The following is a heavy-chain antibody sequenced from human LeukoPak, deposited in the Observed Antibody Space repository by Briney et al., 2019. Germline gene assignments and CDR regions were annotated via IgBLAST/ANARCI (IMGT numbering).Heavy chain of an antibody. CDR2: IRSKAYGGTT. CDR3: TRAEYNLDY. J-gene: IGHJ4*02. CDR1: GFTFGDYA. D-gene: IGHD1-14*01. Sequence: GSLSLSCTASGFTFGDYAMIWVRQAPGKGLEWVGFIRSKAYGGTTEYAASVKGRFTISRDDSKSIAYLQMNSLKTEDTAVYSCTRAEYNLDYWGQGTLVTVSS. V-gene: IGHV3-49*04.